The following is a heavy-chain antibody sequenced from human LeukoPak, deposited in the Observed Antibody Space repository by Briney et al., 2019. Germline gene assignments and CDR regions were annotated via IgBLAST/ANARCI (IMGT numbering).Heavy chain of an antibody. CDR3: ATAPYDSIGIFDY. CDR1: GFTFDDYA. J-gene: IGHJ4*02. Sequence: GGSLRLSCAASGFTFDDYAMHWVRQAPGKGLECVSLISWDGDSTYYSDSVKGRLTISRDNNKNSLYLQMNSLRTEDTALYYCATAPYDSIGIFDYWGQGTLVTVSS. D-gene: IGHD3-22*01. CDR2: ISWDGDST. V-gene: IGHV3-43D*03.